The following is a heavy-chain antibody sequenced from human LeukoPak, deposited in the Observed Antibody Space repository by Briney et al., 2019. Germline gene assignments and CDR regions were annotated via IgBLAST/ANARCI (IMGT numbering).Heavy chain of an antibody. V-gene: IGHV1-8*02. CDR2: MNPNSGNT. CDR3: ASTPYYDFWSGYYSFYYYYGMDV. D-gene: IGHD3-3*01. CDR1: GYTFTSYY. Sequence: GASVKVSCKASGYTFTSYYMHWVRQATGQGLEWMGWMNPNSGNTGYAQKFQGRVTMTRNTSISTAYMELSSLRSEDTAVYYCASTPYYDFWSGYYSFYYYYGMDVWGQGTTVTVSS. J-gene: IGHJ6*02.